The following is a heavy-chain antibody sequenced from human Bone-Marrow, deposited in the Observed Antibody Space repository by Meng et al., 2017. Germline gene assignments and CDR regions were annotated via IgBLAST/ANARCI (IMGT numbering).Heavy chain of an antibody. V-gene: IGHV3-23*01. CDR2: IRADGST. CDR1: GFTFSSYG. Sequence: GESLKISCAASGFTFSSYGMHWVRQSPGKGLEWVSAIRADGSTVYADSVKGRFTISRDTSEDTLFLQMSSLRDEDTAIYYCAYNGAGWHFGSWGQGTLVTVSS. J-gene: IGHJ4*02. CDR3: AYNGAGWHFGS. D-gene: IGHD6-19*01.